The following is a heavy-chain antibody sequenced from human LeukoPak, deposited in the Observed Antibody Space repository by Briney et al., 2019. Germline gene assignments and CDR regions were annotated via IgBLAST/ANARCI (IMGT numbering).Heavy chain of an antibody. J-gene: IGHJ4*02. D-gene: IGHD6-25*01. CDR1: GFTFSSYA. CDR2: ISGSGGST. V-gene: IGHV3-23*01. Sequence: GGSLRLSCAASGFTFSSYAMSWVRQAPGKGLEWVSAISGSGGSTYYADSVKGRFTISGDNSKNTLYLQMNSLRAEDTAVFYCARSDSSSATGPRHFDYWGQGTLVTVSS. CDR3: ARSDSSSATGPRHFDY.